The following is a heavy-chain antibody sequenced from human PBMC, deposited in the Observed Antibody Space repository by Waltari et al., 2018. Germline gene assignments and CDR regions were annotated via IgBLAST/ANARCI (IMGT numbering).Heavy chain of an antibody. J-gene: IGHJ4*02. Sequence: EKVVESGGGLVQPGESLRLSCVASGFTFGNYRMHWVRQPPGKGLVWIGYIYYSGSTNYNPSLKSRVTISVDTSKNQFSLKLSSVTAADTAVYYCARGIAAGRRSLYYFDYWGQGTLVTVSS. CDR2: IYYSGST. V-gene: IGHV4-59*01. D-gene: IGHD6-13*01. CDR3: ARGIAAGRRSLYYFDY. CDR1: GFTFGNYR.